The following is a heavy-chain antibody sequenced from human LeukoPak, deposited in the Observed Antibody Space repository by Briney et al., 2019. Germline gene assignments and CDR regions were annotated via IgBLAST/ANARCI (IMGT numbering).Heavy chain of an antibody. CDR1: GFTFSGYW. CDR2: IKHDGGER. V-gene: IGHV3-7*01. J-gene: IGHJ5*02. CDR3: ARINAQSHNFWSGYPHGWFDP. D-gene: IGHD3-3*01. Sequence: SGGSLRLSCAPSGFTFSGYWMTWVRQAPGKGLEWVANIKHDGGERYYVDSVKGRFTISRDNAKNSLYLQMNSVRAEDTAVYYCARINAQSHNFWSGYPHGWFDPWGQGTLVTVSS.